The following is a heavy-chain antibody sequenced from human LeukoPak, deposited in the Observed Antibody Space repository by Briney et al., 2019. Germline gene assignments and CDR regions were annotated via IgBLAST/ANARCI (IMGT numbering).Heavy chain of an antibody. CDR3: ASVREWQLQNAPFDS. CDR1: GFTFSSYA. Sequence: GGSLRLSCAASGFTFSSYAMSWVRQAPGKGLEWVANIKQDGSEKYYVDSVKGRFTISRDNAKNSLYLQMNSLRAEDTAVYYCASVREWQLQNAPFDSWGQGTLVTVSS. D-gene: IGHD1-26*01. V-gene: IGHV3-7*01. J-gene: IGHJ5*01. CDR2: IKQDGSEK.